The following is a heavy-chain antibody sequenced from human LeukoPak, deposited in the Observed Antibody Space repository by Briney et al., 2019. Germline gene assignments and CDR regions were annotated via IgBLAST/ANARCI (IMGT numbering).Heavy chain of an antibody. CDR2: INHSGST. V-gene: IGHV4-34*01. Sequence: PSETLSLTCAAYGGSFSGYYWSWIRQPPGKGLEWIGEINHSGSTNYNPSLKSRVTISVDTSKNQFSLKLSSVTAADTAVYYCARAGWFGEFSTDYWGQGTLVTVSS. D-gene: IGHD3-10*01. CDR1: GGSFSGYY. CDR3: ARAGWFGEFSTDY. J-gene: IGHJ4*02.